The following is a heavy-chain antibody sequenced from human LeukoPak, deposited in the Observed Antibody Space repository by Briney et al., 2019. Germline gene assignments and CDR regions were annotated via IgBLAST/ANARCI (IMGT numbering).Heavy chain of an antibody. J-gene: IGHJ4*02. CDR2: IWYDGSNK. CDR3: ARENARYYDSSGYYSAFDY. Sequence: GGSLRLSCAASGFTFSSYGMHWVRQAPGKGLEWVAVIWYDGSNKYYADSVKGRFTISRDNSKNTLYLQMNSLRAEDTAVYYCARENARYYDSSGYYSAFDYWGQGALVTVSS. V-gene: IGHV3-33*01. CDR1: GFTFSSYG. D-gene: IGHD3-22*01.